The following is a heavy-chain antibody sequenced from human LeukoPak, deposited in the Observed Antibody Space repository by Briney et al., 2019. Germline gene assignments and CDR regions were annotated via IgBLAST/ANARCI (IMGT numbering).Heavy chain of an antibody. CDR2: INHSGST. D-gene: IGHD5-18*01. CDR1: GGSFSGYY. Sequence: SETLSLTCAVYGGSFSGYYWSWIRQPPGKGLEWIGEINHSGSTNYNPSLKSRVTISVDTSKNQFSLKLSSVTAADTAVYYCARERESGGYSYGRVPTYYYYGMDVWGQGTTVTVSS. J-gene: IGHJ6*02. V-gene: IGHV4-34*01. CDR3: ARERESGGYSYGRVPTYYYYGMDV.